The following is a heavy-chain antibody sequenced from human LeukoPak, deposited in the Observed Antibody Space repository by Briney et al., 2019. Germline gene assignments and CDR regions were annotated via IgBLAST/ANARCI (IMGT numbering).Heavy chain of an antibody. V-gene: IGHV1-18*04. CDR1: GYTFTSYY. J-gene: IGHJ5*02. CDR2: ISAYNGNT. D-gene: IGHD3-3*01. Sequence: GASVKVSCKASGYTFTSYYMHWVRQAPGQGLEWMGWISAYNGNTNYARKLQGRVTMTTDTSTSTAYMELRSLRSDDTAVYYCARSGLVTIFGVVPNWFDPWGQGTLVTVSS. CDR3: ARSGLVTIFGVVPNWFDP.